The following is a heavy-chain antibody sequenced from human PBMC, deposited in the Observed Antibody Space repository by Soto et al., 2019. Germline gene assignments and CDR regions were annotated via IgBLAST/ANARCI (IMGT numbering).Heavy chain of an antibody. CDR1: DYTFTSYG. D-gene: IGHD3-22*01. V-gene: IGHV1-18*01. CDR2: ISPYDGNT. CDR3: AGSSCWYYYDSSGPFDY. Sequence: GASVKVSCKASDYTFTSYGISWVRQAPGQGLEWMGLISPYDGNTNYAQKLQGRVTMTRDTSTSTVYMELSSLRSEDTAVYYCAGSSCWYYYDSSGPFDYWGQGTLVTVSS. J-gene: IGHJ4*02.